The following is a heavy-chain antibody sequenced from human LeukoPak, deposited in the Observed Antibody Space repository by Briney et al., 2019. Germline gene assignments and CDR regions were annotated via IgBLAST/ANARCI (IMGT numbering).Heavy chain of an antibody. V-gene: IGHV3-23*01. CDR2: ISGSGGST. Sequence: GGSLRLSCAASGFTFSTYAMSWVRQAPGKGLEWVSVISGSGGSTYYADSVKGRFTISRDNSKNTLYLQMNILRAEDTAIYYCAEATIAAADYNWFDSWGQGTLVTVSS. CDR3: AEATIAAADYNWFDS. J-gene: IGHJ5*01. CDR1: GFTFSTYA. D-gene: IGHD6-13*01.